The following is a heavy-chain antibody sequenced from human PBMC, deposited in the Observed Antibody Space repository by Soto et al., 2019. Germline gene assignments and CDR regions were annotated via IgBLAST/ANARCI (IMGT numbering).Heavy chain of an antibody. V-gene: IGHV4-59*08. CDR1: GGSISVYY. CDR3: ARGGWKHIDY. D-gene: IGHD1-1*01. J-gene: IGHJ4*02. Sequence: QVQLQESGPGLVKPSETLSLTCTVSGGSISVYYWSWIRQPPGKGLEWIGYIYYSGSTNYNPSLKSRVTIPLDTSKNHFSLKPSSVTAADTAVYYCARGGWKHIDYWGQGTLVTVSS. CDR2: IYYSGST.